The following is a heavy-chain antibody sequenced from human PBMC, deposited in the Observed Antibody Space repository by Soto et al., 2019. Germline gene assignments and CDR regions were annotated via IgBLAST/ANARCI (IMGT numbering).Heavy chain of an antibody. V-gene: IGHV5-51*01. CDR1: GYSFTSYW. J-gene: IGHJ3*02. CDR2: IYPGDSDT. D-gene: IGHD5-12*01. Sequence: EVQLVQSGAEVEKPGESLKISCKGSGYSFTSYWIGWVRQMPGKGLECMGIIYPGDSDTRYSPSFQGQVTISADKSISTAYLQWSSLKASDTAMYYCASQEMATKNVDAFDIWGQGTMVTVSS. CDR3: ASQEMATKNVDAFDI.